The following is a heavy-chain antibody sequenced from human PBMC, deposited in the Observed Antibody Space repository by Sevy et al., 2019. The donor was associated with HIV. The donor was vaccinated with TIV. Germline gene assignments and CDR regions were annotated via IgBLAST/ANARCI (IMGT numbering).Heavy chain of an antibody. CDR2: ISGTGNTK. V-gene: IGHV3-11*01. CDR3: ARDPTYYDFWSGYYTGWFDP. D-gene: IGHD3-3*01. CDR1: GFTFSNYY. J-gene: IGHJ5*02. Sequence: GGSLRLSCAASGFTFSNYYMKWIRQAPGKGLEWVSYISGTGNTKYYTDSVKGRFTISRDNAKNSLFLQMDSLRVEDTAVYYCARDPTYYDFWSGYYTGWFDPWGQGTLVTVSS.